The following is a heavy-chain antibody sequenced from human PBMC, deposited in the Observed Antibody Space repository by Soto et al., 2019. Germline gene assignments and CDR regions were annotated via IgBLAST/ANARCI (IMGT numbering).Heavy chain of an antibody. Sequence: GASVKLSCKASGDTFTAYGFHWVRQAPGHRLEWMGWINAGNGDTKYSQKFQDRVTITRDTSASIAYMEMSSLRSEDTTVYYCARDVSSSIDCWGQGTLVTVSS. J-gene: IGHJ4*02. CDR2: INAGNGDT. D-gene: IGHD6-6*01. CDR3: ARDVSSSIDC. V-gene: IGHV1-3*01. CDR1: GDTFTAYG.